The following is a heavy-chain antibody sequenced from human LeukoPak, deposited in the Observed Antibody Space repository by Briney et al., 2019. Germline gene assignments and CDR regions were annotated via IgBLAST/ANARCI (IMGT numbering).Heavy chain of an antibody. CDR3: AREVYGGQLWQPIDY. J-gene: IGHJ4*02. V-gene: IGHV1-18*01. CDR1: GYTFTSYG. Sequence: GASVKVSCKASGYTFTSYGISWVRQAPGQGLEWMGWISAYNGNTNYAQKLQGRVTMTTDTSTSTAYMELRSLRSDDTAVYYCAREVYGGQLWQPIDYWGQGTLVTVSS. CDR2: ISAYNGNT. D-gene: IGHD5-18*01.